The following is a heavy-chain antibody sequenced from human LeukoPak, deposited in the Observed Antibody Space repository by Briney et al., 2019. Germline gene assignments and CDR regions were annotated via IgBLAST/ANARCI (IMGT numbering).Heavy chain of an antibody. CDR2: ISSSGNSI. CDR3: ARSTDYYDTSGYLTYYFDY. V-gene: IGHV3-48*03. Sequence: PGGSLRLSCAASGFIFSSYDMNWVRQAPGKGLEWVSYISSSGNSIYYADSVEGRFTISRDNAKNSLYLQMNSLRAEDTAVYYCARSTDYYDTSGYLTYYFDYWGQGTLVTVSS. D-gene: IGHD3-22*01. J-gene: IGHJ4*02. CDR1: GFIFSSYD.